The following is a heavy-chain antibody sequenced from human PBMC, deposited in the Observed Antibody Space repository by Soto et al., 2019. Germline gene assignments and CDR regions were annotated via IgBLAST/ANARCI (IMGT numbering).Heavy chain of an antibody. V-gene: IGHV1-69*01. D-gene: IGHD3-3*01. J-gene: IGHJ6*02. Sequence: QVQLVQSGAEVKKPGSSVKVSCKASGGTFSSYAISWVRQAPGQGVEWMGGIIPIFGTANYAQKFQGRVTITADESTSTAYMELSSLRSEDTAVYYCASSGGAFWSGYYTGNYYYGMDVWGQGTTVTVSS. CDR2: IIPIFGTA. CDR1: GGTFSSYA. CDR3: ASSGGAFWSGYYTGNYYYGMDV.